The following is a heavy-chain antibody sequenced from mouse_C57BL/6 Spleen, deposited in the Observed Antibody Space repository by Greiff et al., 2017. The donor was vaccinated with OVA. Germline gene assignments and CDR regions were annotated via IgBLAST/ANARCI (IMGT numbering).Heavy chain of an antibody. D-gene: IGHD1-1*01. V-gene: IGHV1-85*01. Sequence: VQVVESGPELVKPGASVKLSCKASGYTFTSYDINWVKQRPGQGLEWIGWIYPRDGSNKYNEKFKGKATLTVDTYSSTAYMELHSLTSEDSAVYFCARTTVVATPFDYWGQGTTLTVSS. J-gene: IGHJ2*01. CDR2: IYPRDGSN. CDR3: ARTTVVATPFDY. CDR1: GYTFTSYD.